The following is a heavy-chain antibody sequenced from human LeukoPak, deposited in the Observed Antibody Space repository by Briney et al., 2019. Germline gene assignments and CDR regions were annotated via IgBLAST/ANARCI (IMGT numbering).Heavy chain of an antibody. CDR1: GGPIRSRSSS. D-gene: IGHD2-2*01. CDR2: SYFSGST. V-gene: IGHV4-39*01. Sequence: SETLSLTCTVSGGPIRSRSSSGGWIRKPPGKGLKWIGGSYFSGSTYYNPSLKSRVTISVDTSKNQFSLKLSSVTAADTAVYYCARQLGYCSSTSCYADKVDYWGQGTLVTVSS. CDR3: ARQLGYCSSTSCYADKVDY. J-gene: IGHJ4*02.